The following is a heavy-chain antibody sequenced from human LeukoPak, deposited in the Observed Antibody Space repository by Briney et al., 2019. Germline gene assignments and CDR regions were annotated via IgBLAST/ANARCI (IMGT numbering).Heavy chain of an antibody. CDR3: ARRYCSSTSCYRYFDY. V-gene: IGHV1-2*02. D-gene: IGHD2-2*01. Sequence: ASAKVSCKASGYTFTGYYMHWVRQAPGQGLEWMGWINPNSGGTNYAQKFQGRVTMTRDTSISTAYMELSRLRSDDTAVYYCARRYCSSTSCYRYFDYWGQGTLVTVSS. CDR2: INPNSGGT. J-gene: IGHJ4*02. CDR1: GYTFTGYY.